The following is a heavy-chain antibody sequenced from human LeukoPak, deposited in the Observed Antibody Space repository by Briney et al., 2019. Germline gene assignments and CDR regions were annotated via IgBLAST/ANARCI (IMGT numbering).Heavy chain of an antibody. D-gene: IGHD3/OR15-3a*01. CDR1: GVSISSSNSY. J-gene: IGHJ4*02. CDR3: ARQTGSGLFILP. Sequence: SETLSLTCTVSGVSISSSNSYWGWIRQPPGKGLEWIGSIYYSGNTYYNASLKSQVSISIDTSKNRFSLELTSVTAADTAVYYCARQTGSGLFILPGGQGTLVTVSS. V-gene: IGHV4-39*01. CDR2: IYYSGNT.